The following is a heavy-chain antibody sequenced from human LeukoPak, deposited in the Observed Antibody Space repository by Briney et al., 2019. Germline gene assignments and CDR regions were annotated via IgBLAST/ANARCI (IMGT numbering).Heavy chain of an antibody. V-gene: IGHV1-69*04. CDR2: IIPILGIA. D-gene: IGHD5-18*01. J-gene: IGHJ4*02. CDR3: ARVAAMVTADY. Sequence: ASVKVSCKASGGTFSSYAISWVRQAPGQGLEWMGRIIPILGIANYAQKFQGRVAITADKSTSTAYMELSSLRSEDTAVYYCARVAAMVTADYWGQGTLVTVSS. CDR1: GGTFSSYA.